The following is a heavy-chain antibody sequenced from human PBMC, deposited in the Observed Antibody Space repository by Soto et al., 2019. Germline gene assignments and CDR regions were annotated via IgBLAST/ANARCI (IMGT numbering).Heavy chain of an antibody. D-gene: IGHD6-19*01. CDR2: IYWNDDK. J-gene: IGHJ6*02. CDR3: ARTYSSGWYRYYYYYYGMDV. CDR1: GFSLSTSGVG. V-gene: IGHV2-5*01. Sequence: SGPTLVNPTQTLTLTCTFSGFSLSTSGVGVGWIRQPPGKALVCLALIYWNDDKRYSPSLKSRLTITKDTSKNQVVLTMTNMDPVDTATYYCARTYSSGWYRYYYYYYGMDVWGQGTTVTVSS.